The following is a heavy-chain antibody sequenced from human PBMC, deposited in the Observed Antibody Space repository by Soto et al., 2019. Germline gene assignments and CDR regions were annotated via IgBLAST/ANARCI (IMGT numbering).Heavy chain of an antibody. V-gene: IGHV3-73*01. Sequence: GGSLRLPCASCVFTFSVSGMPWVGQAPGKGPEWVGRIRSKANSYATAYAASVKGRFTIARDDSKKTAYLQMNSLKTEDTAVYYCTRPGYCSSTSCYRADVWGQGTTVTVSS. J-gene: IGHJ6*01. CDR2: IRSKANSYAT. CDR1: VFTFSVSG. CDR3: TRPGYCSSTSCYRADV. D-gene: IGHD2-2*02.